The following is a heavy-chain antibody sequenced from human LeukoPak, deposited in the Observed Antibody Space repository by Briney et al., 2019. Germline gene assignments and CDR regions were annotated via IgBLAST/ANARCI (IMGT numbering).Heavy chain of an antibody. CDR3: AKDYAVGSIDY. CDR2: ISRSGEST. Sequence: PGGSLRLSCAASGFTFSGHAMSWIRQAPGKGLEWVSSISRSGESTFYADSVRGRFTISRDNSKNTVSLQMESLRAEDTALYYCAKDYAVGSIDYWGQGTLVTVSS. CDR1: GFTFSGHA. J-gene: IGHJ4*02. V-gene: IGHV3-23*01. D-gene: IGHD3-16*01.